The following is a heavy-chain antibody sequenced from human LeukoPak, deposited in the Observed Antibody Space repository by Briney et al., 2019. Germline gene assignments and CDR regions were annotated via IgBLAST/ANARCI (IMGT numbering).Heavy chain of an antibody. D-gene: IGHD5-18*01. CDR3: AKGRGSYGSSPVGY. V-gene: IGHV3-30*18. CDR1: GFTFSSYG. J-gene: IGHJ4*02. Sequence: PGGSLRLSCAASGFTFSSYGMHWVRQAPGKGLEWVAVISYDGSNKYYADSVKGRFTISRDNSKNTLYLQMNSLRAEDTAVYYCAKGRGSYGSSPVGYWGQGTLVTVSS. CDR2: ISYDGSNK.